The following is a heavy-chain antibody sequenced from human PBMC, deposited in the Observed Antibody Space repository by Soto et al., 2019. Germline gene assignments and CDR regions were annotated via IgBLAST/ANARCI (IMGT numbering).Heavy chain of an antibody. J-gene: IGHJ5*02. Sequence: SETLSLTCAVSGDSISSVNWWSWVRQSPGQGLEWIGDIYHTGITNYNPSLQSRVTISVDKSKNEFSLKLTSVSAADTAVYFCAREERKGIISWFDPWGQGTPVTVSS. D-gene: IGHD2-21*01. CDR3: AREERKGIISWFDP. V-gene: IGHV4-4*02. CDR2: IYHTGIT. CDR1: GDSISSVNW.